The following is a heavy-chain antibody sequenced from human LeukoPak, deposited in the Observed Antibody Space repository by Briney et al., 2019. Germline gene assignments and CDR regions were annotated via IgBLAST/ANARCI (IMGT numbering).Heavy chain of an antibody. CDR3: ARDARGSGWTPHDAFDI. CDR1: GGSISNYY. D-gene: IGHD6-25*01. V-gene: IGHV4-59*01. Sequence: SETLSLTCTVSGGSISNYYWSWIRQPPGKGLEWIGYISYSGNTNYNPSLKSRLTISVDTSKKQFSLKLSSVTAADTAVYYCARDARGSGWTPHDAFDIWGQGTMVTVSS. CDR2: ISYSGNT. J-gene: IGHJ3*02.